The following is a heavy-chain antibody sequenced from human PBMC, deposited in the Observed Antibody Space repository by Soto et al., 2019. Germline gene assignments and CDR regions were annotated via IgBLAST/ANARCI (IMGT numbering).Heavy chain of an antibody. V-gene: IGHV3-7*05. CDR2: IKQDGSEK. D-gene: IGHD6-13*01. CDR1: GFTLSSYW. J-gene: IGHJ6*02. Sequence: EVQLVESGGGLVQPGGSLRLSCAASGFTLSSYWMSWVRQAPGKGLEWVANIKQDGSEKYYVDSVKGRFTISRDTAKRYLYLKLNSLRAEDTAVYYCAREYGSNNSPRYYGMDVWGQGTTVTVSS. CDR3: AREYGSNNSPRYYGMDV.